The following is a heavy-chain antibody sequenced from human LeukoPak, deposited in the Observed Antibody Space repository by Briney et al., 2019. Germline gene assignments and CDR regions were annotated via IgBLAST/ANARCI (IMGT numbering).Heavy chain of an antibody. J-gene: IGHJ4*02. CDR1: GYTFTSYD. CDR2: MNPNSGNT. Sequence: ASVKVSCKASGYTFTSYDINWVRQATGQGLEWMGWMNPNSGNTGYAQKFQGRVTMTRNTSISTAYMELSSLRSEDTAVYYCARGKPKLVGATPLFGCWGQGTLVTVSS. D-gene: IGHD1-26*01. V-gene: IGHV1-8*01. CDR3: ARGKPKLVGATPLFGC.